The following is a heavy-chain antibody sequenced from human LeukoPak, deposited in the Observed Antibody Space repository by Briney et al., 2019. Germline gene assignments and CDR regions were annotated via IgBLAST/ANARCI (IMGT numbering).Heavy chain of an antibody. J-gene: IGHJ6*03. D-gene: IGHD3-3*01. CDR3: AREWRPIFYYDMDV. CDR2: INWNGGST. V-gene: IGHV3-20*01. CDR1: GFTFDDYG. Sequence: PGGSLRLSCAASGFTFDDYGMSRVRQAPGKGLEWVSGINWNGGSTGYADSVKGRFTISRDNAKNSLYLQVNSLRAEDTAVYVCAREWRPIFYYDMDVWGKGTTVSIPS.